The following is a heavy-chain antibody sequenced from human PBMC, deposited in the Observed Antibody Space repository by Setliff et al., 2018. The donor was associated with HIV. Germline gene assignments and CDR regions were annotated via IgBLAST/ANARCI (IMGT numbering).Heavy chain of an antibody. V-gene: IGHV5-51*01. Sequence: PGESLKISCTGSGFNFNTDWIVWVRQIPGKGLEWMGSIFPGDSDTRYSPSFQDQVTISVDKSISTAYLQWRSLKAPDTAFYYCASLRGDYVGQYYYYMDIWGKGTTVTVSS. CDR1: GFNFNTDW. D-gene: IGHD4-17*01. CDR2: IFPGDSDT. J-gene: IGHJ6*03. CDR3: ASLRGDYVGQYYYYMDI.